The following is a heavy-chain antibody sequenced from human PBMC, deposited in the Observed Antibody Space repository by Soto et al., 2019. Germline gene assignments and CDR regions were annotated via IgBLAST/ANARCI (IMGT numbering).Heavy chain of an antibody. D-gene: IGHD1-26*01. J-gene: IGHJ3*01. CDR1: RYTFTSYY. V-gene: IGHV1-46*03. CDR2: INPSVGST. CDR3: ARDRGSGSYAFDL. Sequence: GASVKVSCKASRYTFTSYYLHWVRQAPGQGLEWMGIINPSVGSTTYAQKFQGRVTMTRDTSTKTIDMELSSLRSEDTAVYYCARDRGSGSYAFDLWGQGTMVTVSS.